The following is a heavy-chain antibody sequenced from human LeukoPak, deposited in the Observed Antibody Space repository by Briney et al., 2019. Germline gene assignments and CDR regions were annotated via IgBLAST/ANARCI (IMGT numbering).Heavy chain of an antibody. CDR2: ILSGGDVF. Sequence: GGSLRLSCAASGFSFSSFAKMWVRQAPGMGLELISAILSGGDVFFYGDSVRGRFTISRDDSTNTLFLQMNNLRADDSAVYYCARDPNGNYVGAFEMWGPGTTVTVSS. V-gene: IGHV3-23*01. J-gene: IGHJ3*02. CDR1: GFSFSSFA. CDR3: ARDPNGNYVGAFEM. D-gene: IGHD4-17*01.